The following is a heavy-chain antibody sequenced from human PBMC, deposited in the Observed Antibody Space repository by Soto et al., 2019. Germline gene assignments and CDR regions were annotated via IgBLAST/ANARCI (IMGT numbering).Heavy chain of an antibody. J-gene: IGHJ6*03. D-gene: IGHD3-16*01. CDR3: VLGDYYYYYMDV. CDR1: GDSVSSGTYY. V-gene: IGHV4-39*02. CDR2: ISYSGNT. Sequence: QLQLQESGPGLVRPSETLPLTCTVSGDSVSSGTYYWGWICQPPGKGLEWLGFISYSGNTYYNPSLESRISISVDASKKHFSLNLSSVTAADTAVYYCVLGDYYYYYMDVWGKGTTVTVSS.